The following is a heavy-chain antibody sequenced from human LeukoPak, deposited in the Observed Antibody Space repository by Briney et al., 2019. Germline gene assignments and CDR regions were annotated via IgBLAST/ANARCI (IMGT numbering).Heavy chain of an antibody. CDR1: GFTFSSYA. Sequence: GGSLRLSCAASGFTFSSYAMHWVRQAPGKGLEWVAVISYDGSNKYYADSVKGRFTISRDNSKNTLYLQMNSLRAEDTAVYYCAKGEYDLWSGYYYDYWGQGTLVTVSS. D-gene: IGHD3-3*01. V-gene: IGHV3-30-3*01. J-gene: IGHJ4*02. CDR2: ISYDGSNK. CDR3: AKGEYDLWSGYYYDY.